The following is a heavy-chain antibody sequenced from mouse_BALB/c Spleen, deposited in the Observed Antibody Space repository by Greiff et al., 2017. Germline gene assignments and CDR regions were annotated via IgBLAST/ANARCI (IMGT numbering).Heavy chain of an antibody. CDR2: IWGGGST. Sequence: QVQLKESGPGLVAPSQSLSITCTVSGFSLTRYSVHWVRQPPGKGLEWLGMIWGGGSTKYNSALKSRMSISKDNSKGQVVLKMISLQTDDTAMYYCAREGDWYGFAYWGQGTLVTVSA. D-gene: IGHD1-1*01. CDR1: GFSLTRYS. CDR3: AREGDWYGFAY. V-gene: IGHV2-6-4*01. J-gene: IGHJ3*01.